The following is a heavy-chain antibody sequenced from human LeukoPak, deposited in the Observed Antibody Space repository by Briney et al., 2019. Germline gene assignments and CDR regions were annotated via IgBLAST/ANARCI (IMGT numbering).Heavy chain of an antibody. D-gene: IGHD3-22*01. V-gene: IGHV4-30-4*01. Sequence: SQTLSLTCTVSGGSISSGDYYWSWIRQPPGKGLEWVGYIYYSGSSYYNSSLKSRVTISVDTSKNQFSLKLTSVTAADTAVYYCARPYYYDSRIDPWGQGTLVTVSS. CDR3: ARPYYYDSRIDP. CDR1: GGSISSGDYY. J-gene: IGHJ5*02. CDR2: IYYSGSS.